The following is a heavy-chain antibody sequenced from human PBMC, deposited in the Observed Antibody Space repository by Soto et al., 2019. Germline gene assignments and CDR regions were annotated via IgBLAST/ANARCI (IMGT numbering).Heavy chain of an antibody. J-gene: IGHJ6*02. V-gene: IGHV4-30-4*01. CDR2: IYYSGST. CDR1: GGSISSGDDY. Sequence: PSETLCVTCTVAGGSISSGDDYWSWIRQPPGKGLEWIGSIYYSGSTDYNPSLKSRVTMSVVTSKNHFSLMLSSVTVADTAVYYCATNHYGSQPLYGMDVWGQGTTVTVSS. CDR3: ATNHYGSQPLYGMDV. D-gene: IGHD4-17*01.